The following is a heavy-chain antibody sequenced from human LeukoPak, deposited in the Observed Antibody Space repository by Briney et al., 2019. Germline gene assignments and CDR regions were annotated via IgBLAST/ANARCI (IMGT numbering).Heavy chain of an antibody. D-gene: IGHD2-21*02. CDR1: GFTVSSKY. CDR3: ARERYCGGDCYSFAFDV. J-gene: IGHJ3*01. CDR2: FYSGGDST. Sequence: PGGSLRLSCAASGFTVSSKYMSWVRQAPGKGLEWVSLFYSGGDSTNYADSVKGRFTITRDNSKNTLYLQMNSLRGDDTAVYYCARERYCGGDCYSFAFDVWGQGTAVTVSS. V-gene: IGHV3-66*01.